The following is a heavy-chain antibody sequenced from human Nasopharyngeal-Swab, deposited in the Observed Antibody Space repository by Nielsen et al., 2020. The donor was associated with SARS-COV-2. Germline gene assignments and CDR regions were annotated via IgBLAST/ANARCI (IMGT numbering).Heavy chain of an antibody. CDR2: ISYDGSNK. J-gene: IGHJ4*02. CDR3: ASNGIRFLEWLLAQPLDY. V-gene: IGHV3-30-3*01. D-gene: IGHD3-3*01. Sequence: WIRQPPGKGLEWVAVISYDGSNKYYADSVKGRFTISRDNSKNTLYPQMNSLRAEDTAVYYCASNGIRFLEWLLAQPLDYWGQGTLVTVSS.